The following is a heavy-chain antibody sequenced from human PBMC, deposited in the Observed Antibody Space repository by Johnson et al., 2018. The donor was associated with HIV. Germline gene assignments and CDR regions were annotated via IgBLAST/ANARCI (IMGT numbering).Heavy chain of an antibody. J-gene: IGHJ3*02. D-gene: IGHD3-22*01. V-gene: IGHV3-53*01. CDR2: IYSGGTT. CDR1: GFTVSSNY. Sequence: VQLVESGGGVVQPGRSLRLSCAASGFTVSSNYMSWVRQAPGKGLEWVSVIYSGGTTYLIDYGKDRFIISRDNAKNTLHLQMNSLKTEDTAVYYCAKDNYYYDSSGYYPDAFDIWGQGTMVTVSS. CDR3: AKDNYYYDSSGYYPDAFDI.